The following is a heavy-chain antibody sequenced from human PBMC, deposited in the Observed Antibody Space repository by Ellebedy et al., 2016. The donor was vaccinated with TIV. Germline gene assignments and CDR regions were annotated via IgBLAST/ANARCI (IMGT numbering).Heavy chain of an antibody. CDR3: ARFGGSSSSGRDY. D-gene: IGHD6-6*01. CDR1: GFTFSSYA. V-gene: IGHV3-30-3*01. CDR2: ISYDGSNK. Sequence: GESLKISXAASGFTFSSYAMHWVRQAPGKGLEWVAVISYDGSNKYYADSVKGRFTISRDNSKNTLYLQMNSLRAEDTAVYYCARFGGSSSSGRDYWGQGTLVTVSS. J-gene: IGHJ4*02.